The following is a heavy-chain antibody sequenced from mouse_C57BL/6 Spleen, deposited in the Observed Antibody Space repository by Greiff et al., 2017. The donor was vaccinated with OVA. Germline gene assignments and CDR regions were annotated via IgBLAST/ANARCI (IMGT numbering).Heavy chain of an antibody. CDR3: ARGWLLRAMDY. Sequence: QVQLQQPGAELVKPGASVKLSCKASGYTFTSYWMHWVKQRPGRGLEWIGRIDPNSGGTKYNEKFKCKATLTVDKPSSTAYMQLSSLTSEDSAVDYCARGWLLRAMDYWGQGTSVTVSA. CDR2: IDPNSGGT. CDR1: GYTFTSYW. V-gene: IGHV1-72*01. J-gene: IGHJ4*01. D-gene: IGHD2-3*01.